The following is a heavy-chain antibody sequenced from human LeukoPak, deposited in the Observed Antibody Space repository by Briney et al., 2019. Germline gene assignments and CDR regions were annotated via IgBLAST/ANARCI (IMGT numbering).Heavy chain of an antibody. CDR2: ISYNGINE. V-gene: IGHV3-30*18. Sequence: PGRSLRLSCAASGFSFSDYNMHWVRPAPGKGLEWMAVISYNGINEYYADSVKGRFTISRDNSKSTLLLQMNSLRAEDTAVYYCAKVRWDNSGWYYLDSWGQGTLVTVSS. D-gene: IGHD6-19*01. CDR3: AKVRWDNSGWYYLDS. J-gene: IGHJ4*02. CDR1: GFSFSDYN.